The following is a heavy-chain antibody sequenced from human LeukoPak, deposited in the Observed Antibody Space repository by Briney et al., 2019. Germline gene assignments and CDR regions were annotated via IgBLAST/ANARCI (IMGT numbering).Heavy chain of an antibody. Sequence: SVKVSCKAPGGTFSSYSITWVRQAPGQGLEWMGGVAPLLETTNYAPKFRGRMTITADESTSTAYMELTSLKSDDTAVYYCARDRIVGALGWLDPWGQGTLVTVSS. D-gene: IGHD1-26*01. CDR2: VAPLLETT. CDR3: ARDRIVGALGWLDP. J-gene: IGHJ5*02. CDR1: GGTFSSYS. V-gene: IGHV1-69*13.